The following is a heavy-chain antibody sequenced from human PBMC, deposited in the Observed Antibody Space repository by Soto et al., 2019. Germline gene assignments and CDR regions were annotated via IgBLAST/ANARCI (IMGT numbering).Heavy chain of an antibody. CDR2: IYYRGST. CDR3: ARESTVSSGAFDI. CDR1: GGSIGSGGYY. V-gene: IGHV4-31*03. J-gene: IGHJ3*02. D-gene: IGHD4-17*01. Sequence: QVQLQESGPGLVKPSQTLSLTCTVSGGSIGSGGYYWSWIRQHPGKGLEWIGYIYYRGSTYYNPSLKSRVTISVDTSKNQFSLKLSSVTAADTAVYYCARESTVSSGAFDIWGQGTMVTVSS.